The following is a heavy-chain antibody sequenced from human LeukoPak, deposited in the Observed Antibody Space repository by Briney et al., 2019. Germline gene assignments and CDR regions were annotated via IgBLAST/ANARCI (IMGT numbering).Heavy chain of an antibody. CDR2: ISWNSGSI. CDR1: GFTFDDYA. V-gene: IGHV3-9*01. CDR3: AKDIERRTALDI. D-gene: IGHD1-1*01. Sequence: PGRSLRLSCAASGFTFDDYAMHWVRQAPGKGLEWVSGISWNSGSIGYADSVKGRFTISRDNAKNSLYLQMNSLRAEDTALYYCAKDIERRTALDIWGQGTMVTVSS. J-gene: IGHJ3*02.